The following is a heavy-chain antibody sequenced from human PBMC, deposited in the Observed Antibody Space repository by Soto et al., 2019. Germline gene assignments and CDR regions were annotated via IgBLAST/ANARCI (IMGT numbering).Heavy chain of an antibody. Sequence: SETPSLTCTVSSGSISVTNVFWGWVRQPPGKGLEWIGNIDYSGTAYFSPSLATRVTFHVDTSKNQFSLTLYSVTAADTAVYYCARITGRHLDYWGQGILVTVSS. CDR2: IDYSGTA. V-gene: IGHV4-39*01. J-gene: IGHJ4*02. D-gene: IGHD1-20*01. CDR3: ARITGRHLDY. CDR1: SGSISVTNVF.